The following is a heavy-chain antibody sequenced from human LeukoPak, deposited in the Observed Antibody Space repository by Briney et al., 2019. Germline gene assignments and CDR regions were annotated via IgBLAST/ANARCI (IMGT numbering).Heavy chain of an antibody. D-gene: IGHD3-10*01. V-gene: IGHV1-2*02. Sequence: ASVTVSCKASGYNFIDYWIHWVRQARGQGFEWMGWINPKNGDTHYAQKFQSRVIMTRDTSTNAVYMELTHLRSDDTAVYYCTRGVLPARFDYWGQGTLVTVTS. J-gene: IGHJ4*02. CDR3: TRGVLPARFDY. CDR2: INPKNGDT. CDR1: GYNFIDYW.